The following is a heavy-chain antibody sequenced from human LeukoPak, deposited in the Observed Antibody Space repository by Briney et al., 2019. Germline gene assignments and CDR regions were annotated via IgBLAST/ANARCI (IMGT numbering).Heavy chain of an antibody. Sequence: GGSLRLSCAASGFTSSNAWMSWVRQAPGKGLEWVGRIKSQIDGGTTDYAAPVKGRFTISRDDSKDTVYLQMNSLKTEDTAVYYCATRIMITFGGVIVYYYFDYWGQGTLVTVSS. CDR1: GFTSSNAW. CDR2: IKSQIDGGTT. J-gene: IGHJ4*02. V-gene: IGHV3-15*01. CDR3: ATRIMITFGGVIVYYYFDY. D-gene: IGHD3-16*02.